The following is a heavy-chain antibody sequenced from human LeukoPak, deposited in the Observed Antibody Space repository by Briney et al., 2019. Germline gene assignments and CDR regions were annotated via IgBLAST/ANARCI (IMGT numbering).Heavy chain of an antibody. V-gene: IGHV1-69*04. CDR1: GGTFSSYA. Sequence: ASVKVSCKASGGTFSSYAISWVRQAPGQGLEWMGRIIPILGIANYAQKFQGRVTITADKSTSTAYMELSSLRSEDTAVYYCARENYYDSSGYYRNGAFDIWGQGTMVTVSS. J-gene: IGHJ3*02. CDR2: IIPILGIA. D-gene: IGHD3-22*01. CDR3: ARENYYDSSGYYRNGAFDI.